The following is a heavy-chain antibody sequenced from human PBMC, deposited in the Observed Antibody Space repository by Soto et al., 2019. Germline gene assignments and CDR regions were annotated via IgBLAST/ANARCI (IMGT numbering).Heavy chain of an antibody. V-gene: IGHV3-30*03. D-gene: IGHD2-21*02. CDR1: GFTFRSYG. J-gene: IGHJ6*04. CDR3: ARARHVEVTEKRGSYYCGGRDV. Sequence: QVQLVESGGGVVQPGRSLGLSCAASGFTFRSYGMHWVRQAPGKGLEWGAVMSYDGSKKYYADSVKGRFTISRDNSRNTLYLQMNSMTPEDTAVYFCARARHVEVTEKRGSYYCGGRDVWGEGTTVTVSS. CDR2: MSYDGSKK.